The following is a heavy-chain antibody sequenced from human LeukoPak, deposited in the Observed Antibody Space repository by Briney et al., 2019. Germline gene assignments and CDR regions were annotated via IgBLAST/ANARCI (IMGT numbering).Heavy chain of an antibody. CDR2: VDPEDGET. D-gene: IGHD3-10*01. J-gene: IGHJ5*02. CDR3: ATDLLWFGETTFDP. CDR1: GYTFTDYY. V-gene: IGHV1-69-2*01. Sequence: ASVKISCKVSGYTFTDYYMHWVQQAPGKGLVWMGLVDPEDGETIYAEKFQGRVTITADTSTDTAYMELSSLRSEDTAVYYCATDLLWFGETTFDPWGQGTLVTVSS.